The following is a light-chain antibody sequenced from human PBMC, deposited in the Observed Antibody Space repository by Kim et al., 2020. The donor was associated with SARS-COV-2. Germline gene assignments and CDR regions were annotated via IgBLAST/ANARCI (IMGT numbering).Light chain of an antibody. CDR3: HQFNTYPASS. CDR1: QGIAGA. J-gene: IGKJ5*01. CDR2: YVS. V-gene: IGKV1-13*02. Sequence: AVGVKVTVVCRGSQGIAGALAWCQHKPGTAPTLLVYYVSSLESGVPSRSSGSGSGTDFTLTINNRQPEDFATYYCHQFNTYPASSFGQGTRLEIK.